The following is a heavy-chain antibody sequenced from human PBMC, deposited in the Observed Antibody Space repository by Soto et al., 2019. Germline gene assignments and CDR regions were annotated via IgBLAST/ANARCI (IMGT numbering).Heavy chain of an antibody. D-gene: IGHD5-18*01. J-gene: IGHJ4*02. CDR1: GGSISSGGYY. CDR3: ARGTFYRYSYDY. Sequence: SETLSLTCTVSGGSISSGGYYWSWIRQHPGKGLEWIGYIYYSRSTYYNPSLKSRVTISVDTSKNQFSLKLSSVTAADTAVYYCARGTFYRYSYDYWGQGTLVTVSS. V-gene: IGHV4-31*03. CDR2: IYYSRST.